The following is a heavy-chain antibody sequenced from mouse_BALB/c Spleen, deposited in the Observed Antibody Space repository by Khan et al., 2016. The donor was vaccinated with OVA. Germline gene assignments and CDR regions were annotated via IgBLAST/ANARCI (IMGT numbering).Heavy chain of an antibody. CDR1: GYTFTSYY. CDR2: INPSNGGT. CDR3: TRSGYGSFVY. Sequence: QVQLKQSGAELVKPGASVKLSCKASGYTFTSYYMYWVKQRPGQGLEWIGEINPSNGGTNFNEKFKSKATLTVDKSSSTSYMQLSSLTSEDSAVYYCTRSGYGSFVYWGQGTLVTGSA. J-gene: IGHJ3*01. V-gene: IGHV1S81*02. D-gene: IGHD2-2*01.